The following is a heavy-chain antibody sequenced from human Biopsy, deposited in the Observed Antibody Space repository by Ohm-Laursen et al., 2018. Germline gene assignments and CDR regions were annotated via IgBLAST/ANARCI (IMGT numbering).Heavy chain of an antibody. J-gene: IGHJ6*02. V-gene: IGHV4-38-2*01. Sequence: GTLSLTCAVSGYSVTNDYYWGWIRQPPGKGLEWIGNIYYDGITYYNPSLKSRVSMSVDTSKNHFSLRLTFVTAADTAVYYCARVAGGYAYYYGMDVWGQGTTVIVSS. D-gene: IGHD5-12*01. CDR2: IYYDGIT. CDR3: ARVAGGYAYYYGMDV. CDR1: GYSVTNDYY.